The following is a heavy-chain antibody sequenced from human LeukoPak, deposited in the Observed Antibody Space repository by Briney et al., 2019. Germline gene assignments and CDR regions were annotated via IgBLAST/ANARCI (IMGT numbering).Heavy chain of an antibody. D-gene: IGHD1-20*01. CDR3: ARDPVVITAPDAFDV. CDR2: ISTTGTTI. V-gene: IGHV3-48*02. J-gene: IGHJ3*01. Sequence: PGGSLRLSCAASGFTFSTYSMNWVRQAPGEGLEWISYISTTGTTIYYSDSVKGRFTISRNNVKNSLYLQMNSLQDEDTAVYYCARDPVVITAPDAFDVWGQGTMVTVSS. CDR1: GFTFSTYS.